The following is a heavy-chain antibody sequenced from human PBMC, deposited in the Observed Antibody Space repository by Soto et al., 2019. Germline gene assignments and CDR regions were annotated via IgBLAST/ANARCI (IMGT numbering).Heavy chain of an antibody. CDR1: GLTFSNYA. Sequence: GGSLRLSCATSGLTFSNYAMSWVRQAPGGGLEWVSSMSGSSSTTYYADSVRGRFTISRDRSKNTLYLQMSSLRAEDTALYYCAKATATGGGAFDICGQGTMVTVS. CDR3: AKATATGGGAFDI. CDR2: MSGSSSTT. D-gene: IGHD2-8*02. V-gene: IGHV3-23*01. J-gene: IGHJ3*02.